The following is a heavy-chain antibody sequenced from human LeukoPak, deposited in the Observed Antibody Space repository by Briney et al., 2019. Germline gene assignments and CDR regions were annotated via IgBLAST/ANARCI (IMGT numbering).Heavy chain of an antibody. J-gene: IGHJ4*02. CDR1: GGSISSYY. Sequence: SETLSLTCTVSGGSISSYYWSWIRQPPGKGLEWIGYIYYSGSTNYNPSLKSRVTISVDTSKDQFSLKLSSVTAADTAVYYCARADLILYYLDYWGQGTLVTVSS. CDR2: IYYSGST. CDR3: ARADLILYYLDY. D-gene: IGHD2-21*01. V-gene: IGHV4-59*01.